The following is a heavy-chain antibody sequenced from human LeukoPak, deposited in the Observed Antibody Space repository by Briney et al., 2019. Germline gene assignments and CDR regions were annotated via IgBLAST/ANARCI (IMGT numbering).Heavy chain of an antibody. D-gene: IGHD4-17*01. J-gene: IGHJ4*02. CDR1: GYRFTNYW. CDR2: IYPGDSDT. CDR3: ARRSWDGDHDFDY. Sequence: GESLKISCKGSGYRFTNYWIGWVRQMPGKGLEWMGVIYPGDSDTRYSPSFQGQVTISADKSISTAYLQWSSLKASDTAMYYCARRSWDGDHDFDYWGQGTLVTVSS. V-gene: IGHV5-51*01.